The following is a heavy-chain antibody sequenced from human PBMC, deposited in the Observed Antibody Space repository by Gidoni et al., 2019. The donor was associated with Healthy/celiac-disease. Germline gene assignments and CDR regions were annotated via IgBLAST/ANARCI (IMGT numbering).Heavy chain of an antibody. CDR1: GGSISSYY. Sequence: QVQLQESGPGLVKPSETLSLTCTVSGGSISSYYWSWIRQPPGKGLEWIGYIYYSGSTNYNPSLKSRVTISVDTSKNQFSLKLSSVTAADTAVYYCARNLEYSSSSGPMSWFDPWGQGTLVTVSS. V-gene: IGHV4-59*08. CDR3: ARNLEYSSSSGPMSWFDP. CDR2: IYYSGST. D-gene: IGHD6-6*01. J-gene: IGHJ5*02.